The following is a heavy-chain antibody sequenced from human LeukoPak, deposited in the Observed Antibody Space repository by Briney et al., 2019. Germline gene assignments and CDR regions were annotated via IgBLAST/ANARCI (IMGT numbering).Heavy chain of an antibody. D-gene: IGHD1-1*01. CDR3: VKTGRTTRSPTYYFDY. CDR1: GFTFSSYA. V-gene: IGHV3-64D*06. J-gene: IGHJ4*02. Sequence: GGSLRLSCAASGFTFSSYAMHWVRQAPGKGLEYVSAISSNGGSTYYADSVKGRFTISRDNSKNTLYLQMSSLRAEDTAVYYCVKTGRTTRSPTYYFDYWGQGTLVTVSS. CDR2: ISSNGGST.